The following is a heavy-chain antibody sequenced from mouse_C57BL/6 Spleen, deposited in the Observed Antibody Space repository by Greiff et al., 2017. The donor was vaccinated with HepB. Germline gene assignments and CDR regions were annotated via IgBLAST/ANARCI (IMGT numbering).Heavy chain of an antibody. J-gene: IGHJ4*01. CDR2: IYPRDGST. D-gene: IGHD2-4*01. Sequence: VQLQQSDAELVKPGASVKISCKVSGYTFTDHPIHWMKQRPEQGLEWIGYIYPRDGSTKYNEKFKGKATLTADKSSSTAYMQLNSLTSEDSAVYFCARYYDYDSYAMDYWGQGTSVTVSS. CDR1: GYTFTDHP. CDR3: ARYYDYDSYAMDY. V-gene: IGHV1-78*01.